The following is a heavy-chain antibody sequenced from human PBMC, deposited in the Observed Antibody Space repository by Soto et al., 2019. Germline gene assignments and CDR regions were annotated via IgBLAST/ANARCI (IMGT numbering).Heavy chain of an antibody. CDR2: IRKNGYGGTT. Sequence: GGSLRLSCTAYGFTFGDDVMVWFRQAPGKGLEWVGFIRKNGYGGTTEYAASVKGRFSISRDDAKSIAYLQMNSLKTEDTALYYCTRDIVGATGFDYWGQGTLVTVSS. D-gene: IGHD1-26*01. V-gene: IGHV3-49*03. J-gene: IGHJ4*02. CDR1: GFTFGDDV. CDR3: TRDIVGATGFDY.